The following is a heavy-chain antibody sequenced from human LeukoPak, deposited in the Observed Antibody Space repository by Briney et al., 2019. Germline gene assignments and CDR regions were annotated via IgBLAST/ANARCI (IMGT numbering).Heavy chain of an antibody. CDR2: IYSGGST. D-gene: IGHD6-19*01. V-gene: IGHV3-53*01. CDR3: ARGSSGWGLYYYYMDV. J-gene: IGHJ6*03. CDR1: GFTVSSNY. Sequence: GGSLRLSCAASGFTVSSNYMSWVRQAPGKGLEWVSVIYSGGSTYYADSVKGRFTISRDNSKNTLYLQMNSLRAEDTAVYYCARGSSGWGLYYYYMDVWGKGTTVTVSS.